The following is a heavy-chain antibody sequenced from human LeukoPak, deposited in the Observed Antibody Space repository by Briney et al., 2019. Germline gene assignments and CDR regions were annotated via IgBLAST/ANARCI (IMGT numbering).Heavy chain of an antibody. Sequence: GGSLRLSCAASGFTFSSYAMHWVRQAPGKGLEWVAVISYDGSNKYYADSVKGRFTISRDNSKNTLYLQMNSLRAEDTAVYYCARDQSHGLLVRGGFDYWGQGTLVTVSS. V-gene: IGHV3-30-3*01. CDR3: ARDQSHGLLVRGGFDY. D-gene: IGHD3-10*01. J-gene: IGHJ4*02. CDR1: GFTFSSYA. CDR2: ISYDGSNK.